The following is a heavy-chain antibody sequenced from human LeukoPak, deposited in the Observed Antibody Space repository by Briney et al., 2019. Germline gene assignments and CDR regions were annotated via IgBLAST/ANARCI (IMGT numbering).Heavy chain of an antibody. CDR3: ARDYNFDY. CDR2: ISSSGSAI. J-gene: IGHJ4*02. CDR1: GFTFSSYE. Sequence: GGSLRLSCAASGFTFSSYEMTWVRQAPGKGLEWISYISSSGSAIYYADSVKGRFTVSRDNAKNSLYLQMNSLRAEDTAVYYCARDYNFDYWGQGTLVTVSS. V-gene: IGHV3-48*03.